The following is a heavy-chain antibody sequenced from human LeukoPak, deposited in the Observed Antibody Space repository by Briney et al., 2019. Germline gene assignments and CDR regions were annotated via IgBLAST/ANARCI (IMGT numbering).Heavy chain of an antibody. V-gene: IGHV1-69*05. Sequence: GASVKVSCKASGGTFSSYAISWVRQAPGQGLEWMGGIIPIFGTANYAQKFPGRVTITTDESTSTAYMELSSLRSEDTAVYYCARAAYSSSWYGWFDPWGQGTLVTVSS. CDR1: GGTFSSYA. CDR3: ARAAYSSSWYGWFDP. CDR2: IIPIFGTA. J-gene: IGHJ5*02. D-gene: IGHD6-13*01.